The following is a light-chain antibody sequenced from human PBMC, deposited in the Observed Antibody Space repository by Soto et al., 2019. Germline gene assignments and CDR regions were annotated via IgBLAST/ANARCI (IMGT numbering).Light chain of an antibody. Sequence: EIVMTQSPATLSVSPGEGGTLSCRASQSVRNNLAWYQHKPGQAPRLLIYDAYTRATGVPARFSGRGSGTDFTLTISRLEPEDFAVYYCQQRSNWPPITFGQGTRLEIK. CDR3: QQRSNWPPIT. J-gene: IGKJ5*01. V-gene: IGKV3-15*01. CDR2: DAY. CDR1: QSVRNN.